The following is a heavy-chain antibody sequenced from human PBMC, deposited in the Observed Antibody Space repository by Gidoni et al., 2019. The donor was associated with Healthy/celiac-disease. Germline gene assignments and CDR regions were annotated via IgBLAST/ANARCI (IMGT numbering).Heavy chain of an antibody. CDR1: GGTFSSYA. V-gene: IGHV1-69*04. CDR2: IIPILGIA. J-gene: IGHJ4*02. CDR3: ATTDTVTQNFDY. Sequence: QVQLVQSGAEVKTPGSSLKVSCTASGGTFSSYAISWVRQAPGQGLEWMGRIIPILGIANYAQKFQGRVTITADKSTSTAYMELSSLRSEDTAVYYCATTDTVTQNFDYWGQGTLVTVSS. D-gene: IGHD4-4*01.